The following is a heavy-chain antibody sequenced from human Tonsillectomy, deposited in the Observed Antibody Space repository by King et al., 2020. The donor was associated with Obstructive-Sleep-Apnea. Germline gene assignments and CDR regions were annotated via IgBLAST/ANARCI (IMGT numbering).Heavy chain of an antibody. J-gene: IGHJ4*02. Sequence: GGGGGQPGGSLRRSCEASGFTFSSYSMNWVRQAPGKGLEWVSGISSSSSTIYYADYVKGRFTMSRDNGKNSLYLQMNRRRAQDTAVDYCERIDYGVSGYLDCWGQGTVVTVSS. CDR1: GFTFSSYS. D-gene: IGHD4-17*01. CDR3: ERIDYGVSGYLDC. V-gene: IGHV3-48*04. CDR2: ISSSSSTI.